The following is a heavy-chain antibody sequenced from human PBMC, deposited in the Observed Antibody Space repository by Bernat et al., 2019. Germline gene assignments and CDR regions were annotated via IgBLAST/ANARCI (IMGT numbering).Heavy chain of an antibody. J-gene: IGHJ4*02. D-gene: IGHD5-24*01. CDR1: GGTFSSYT. CDR3: ARSPGDVEMATI. V-gene: IGHV1-69*02. Sequence: QVQLVQSGAEVKKPGSSVKASCKASGGTFSSYTISWVRQAPGQGLEWMGRIIPILVIANYAQKFQGRVTITADKSTSTAYMELSSLRSEDTAVYYCARSPGDVEMATIWGQGTLVTVSS. CDR2: IIPILVIA.